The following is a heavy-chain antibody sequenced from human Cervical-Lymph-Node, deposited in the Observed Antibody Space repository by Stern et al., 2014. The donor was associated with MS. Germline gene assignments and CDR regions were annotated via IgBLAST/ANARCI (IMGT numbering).Heavy chain of an antibody. V-gene: IGHV3-11*01. CDR3: VRASDPLFEY. CDR2: ISTTGKTI. Sequence: VQLVESGGGSVKPGGSLRLSCAVSGFTFSDYPMHWIRQAPGKGLECISYISTTGKTIYSADSVKGRFTISRDNAKNSLYLQMNSLRVEDTAVYYCVRASDPLFEYWGQGTLVTVSS. J-gene: IGHJ4*02. CDR1: GFTFSDYP. D-gene: IGHD2-21*02.